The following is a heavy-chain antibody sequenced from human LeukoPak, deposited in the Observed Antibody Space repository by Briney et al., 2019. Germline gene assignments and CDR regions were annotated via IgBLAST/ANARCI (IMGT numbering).Heavy chain of an antibody. V-gene: IGHV1-18*01. Sequence: GASVKVSCKASGYTFRTYGVRWVRQAPGQGLEWMGWISAYNGNTNHAQKFQDRVTMTTDTSTKTAYMELRSLRSDDTAVYYCARERGVYGFDVWGQGTMVTVS. CDR3: ARERGVYGFDV. CDR1: GYTFRTYG. D-gene: IGHD3-10*01. CDR2: ISAYNGNT. J-gene: IGHJ3*01.